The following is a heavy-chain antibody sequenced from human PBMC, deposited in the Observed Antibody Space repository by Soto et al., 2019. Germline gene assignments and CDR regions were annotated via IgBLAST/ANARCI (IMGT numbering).Heavy chain of an antibody. V-gene: IGHV4-31*03. Sequence: TLSLTCTVSGGSISSGGYYWSWIRQHPGKGLEWIGYIYYSGTTYYNPSLKSRVTMSVDTSKNQFSLKLSSVTAADTAVYYCARGLDFWSGFSSYFDYWGQGTLVTVS. CDR2: IYYSGTT. D-gene: IGHD3-3*01. J-gene: IGHJ4*02. CDR3: ARGLDFWSGFSSYFDY. CDR1: GGSISSGGYY.